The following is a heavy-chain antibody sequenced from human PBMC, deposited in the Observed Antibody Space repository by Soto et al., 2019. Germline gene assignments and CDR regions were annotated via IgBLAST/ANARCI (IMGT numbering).Heavy chain of an antibody. J-gene: IGHJ4*02. V-gene: IGHV3-9*01. CDR2: ISWNSGRR. Sequence: EAQLVESGGGLVQPGRSLRLSCAASGVSFDDYAMHWVRQAPGKGLEWVSGISWNSGRRDYADSVKGRFTISRDNAKNSLYLQMNSLRPEDTALYYCVRAIGGSTITTFFDYWGQGILVTVSS. CDR3: VRAIGGSTITTFFDY. D-gene: IGHD4-4*01. CDR1: GVSFDDYA.